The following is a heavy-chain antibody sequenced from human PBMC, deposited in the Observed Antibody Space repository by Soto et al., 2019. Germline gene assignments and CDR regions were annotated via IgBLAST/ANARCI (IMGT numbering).Heavy chain of an antibody. CDR2: INWDGGSI. Sequence: EVQVVESGGGLVQPGRSLRLSCAISGFSFDENAMHWVRQAPGKGLEWVSGINWDGGSIGYADSVKGRFTISRDNAKSSLYLQMNRLRPEDTARYYCAHGISSSWARGAFDFGGQGTMVSVSS. CDR1: GFSFDENA. D-gene: IGHD6-13*01. J-gene: IGHJ3*01. CDR3: AHGISSSWARGAFDF. V-gene: IGHV3-9*01.